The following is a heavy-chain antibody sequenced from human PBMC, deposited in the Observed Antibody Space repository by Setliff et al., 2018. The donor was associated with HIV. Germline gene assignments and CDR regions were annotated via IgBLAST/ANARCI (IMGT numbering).Heavy chain of an antibody. CDR2: FVPTFRTV. D-gene: IGHD6-13*01. CDR1: GGPFSAYA. V-gene: IGHV1-69*05. CDR3: ARGIGLIREDFYYYMDV. Sequence: SVKVSCKASGGPFSAYAITWVRQAPGQGLEWMGGFVPTFRTVKYAQKFQDRVTITTDESTNTAYMELRSLRSEDTAVYFCARGIGLIREDFYYYMDVWGPGTTVTVSS. J-gene: IGHJ6*02.